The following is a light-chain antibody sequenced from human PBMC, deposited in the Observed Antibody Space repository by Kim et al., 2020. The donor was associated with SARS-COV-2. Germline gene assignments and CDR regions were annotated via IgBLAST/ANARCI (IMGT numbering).Light chain of an antibody. Sequence: DLGQRDRNPCGGTEIRGKNVHWYQRRPGQAPVVVIYRDDSRPSGIPGRFSGSNSGNTATLTITRAQAGDEADYFCQVWDTDSLVFGGGTKLTVL. CDR1: EIRGKN. CDR2: RDD. J-gene: IGLJ2*01. V-gene: IGLV3-9*01. CDR3: QVWDTDSLV.